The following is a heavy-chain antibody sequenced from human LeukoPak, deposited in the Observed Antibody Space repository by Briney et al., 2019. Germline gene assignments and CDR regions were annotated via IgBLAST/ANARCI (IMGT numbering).Heavy chain of an antibody. CDR2: ISPGNGNT. J-gene: IGHJ5*02. D-gene: IGHD2-2*02. CDR3: AREVPAAITGWFDP. CDR1: GYTFTTYA. V-gene: IGHV1-3*01. Sequence: ASVKVSCKASGYTFTTYAMHWLRQAPGQRLDWMGWISPGNGNTRYSQEFQGRATMTTDTSTSTAYMELRSLRSDDTAVYYCAREVPAAITGWFDPWGQGTLVTVSS.